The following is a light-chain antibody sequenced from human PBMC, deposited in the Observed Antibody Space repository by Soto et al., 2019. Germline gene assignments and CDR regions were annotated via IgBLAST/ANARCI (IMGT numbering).Light chain of an antibody. J-gene: IGKJ1*01. CDR1: QSVSSNY. CDR2: DVS. CDR3: QQYGRSPT. V-gene: IGKV3-20*01. Sequence: EIVLTQSPGTLSLSPGERATLSCRSSQSVSSNYLAWYQQKPDQAPRLVIYDVSGRATGIPDRFSGSGSGTDFNLTISRLEPEDFVVYYCQQYGRSPTFGQGTKVEIK.